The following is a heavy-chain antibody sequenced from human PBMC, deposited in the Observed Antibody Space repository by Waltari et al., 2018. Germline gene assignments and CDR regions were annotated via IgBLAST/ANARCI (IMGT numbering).Heavy chain of an antibody. J-gene: IGHJ4*02. CDR2: IYHGGST. CDR1: GGSISSSNW. CDR3: ARGNRVPLRYFDWQNVGVSYFDY. D-gene: IGHD3-9*01. V-gene: IGHV4-4*02. Sequence: QVQLQESGPGLVKPSGTLSLTCAVSGGSISSSNWWSWVRQPPGKGLEWIGEIYHGGSTNYNPSLKSRGTISVDKSKNQFSLKLSSVTAADTAVYYCARGNRVPLRYFDWQNVGVSYFDYWGQGALVTVSS.